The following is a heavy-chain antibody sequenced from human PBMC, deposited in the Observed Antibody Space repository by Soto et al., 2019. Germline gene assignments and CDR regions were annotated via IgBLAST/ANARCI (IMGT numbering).Heavy chain of an antibody. J-gene: IGHJ3*01. CDR1: GFTFSNYG. D-gene: IGHD2-8*01. V-gene: IGHV3-33*05. CDR3: ARDDDRPHNGLDV. Sequence: QVQLVESGGGVVQPGRSLRLSCAASGFTFSNYGMHWVRQAPGKGLEWLAVILNDGSDQNYGDSVKGRVTISRDNSKNTLYLQINSLRVEDTAVYYCARDDDRPHNGLDVWAQGTMVTVSS. CDR2: ILNDGSDQ.